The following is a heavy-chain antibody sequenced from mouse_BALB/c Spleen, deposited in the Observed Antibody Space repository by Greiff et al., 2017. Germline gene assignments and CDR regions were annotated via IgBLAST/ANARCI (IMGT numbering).Heavy chain of an antibody. D-gene: IGHD2-4*01. V-gene: IGHV5-6-5*01. J-gene: IGHJ2*01. CDR2: ISSGGST. Sequence: DVMLVESGGGLVKPGGSLKLSCAASGFTFSSYAMSWVRQTPEKRLEWVASISSGGSTYYPDSVKGRFTISRDNARNILYLQMSSLRSEDTAMYYCARGGYDYLYYFDYWGQGTTLTVSS. CDR1: GFTFSSYA. CDR3: ARGGYDYLYYFDY.